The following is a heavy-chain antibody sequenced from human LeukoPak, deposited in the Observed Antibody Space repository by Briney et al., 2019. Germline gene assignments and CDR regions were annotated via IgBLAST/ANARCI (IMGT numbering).Heavy chain of an antibody. CDR1: GFTFSSYA. CDR2: ISGSGGST. J-gene: IGHJ4*02. V-gene: IGHV3-23*01. CDR3: ARVLWLIVGATTSGGPFDY. Sequence: GGSLRLSCAASGFTFSSYAMSWVRQAPGKGLEWVSAISGSGGSTYYADSVKGRFTISRDNSKNTLYLQMNSLRAEDTAVYYCARVLWLIVGATTSGGPFDYWGQGTLVTVSS. D-gene: IGHD1-26*01.